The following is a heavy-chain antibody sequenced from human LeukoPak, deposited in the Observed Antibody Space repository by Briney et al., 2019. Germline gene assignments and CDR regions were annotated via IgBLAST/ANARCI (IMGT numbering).Heavy chain of an antibody. CDR3: ARSGGTGDYTIDY. CDR2: IQYDGGNK. D-gene: IGHD4-17*01. V-gene: IGHV3-33*08. CDR1: GFTFSNYA. Sequence: HPGGSLRLSCAASGFTFSNYAMSWVRQAPGKGLEWVTFIQYDGGNKYYADSVKGRFTISRDNAKNTLYLQMNSLRAEDTAVYYCARSGGTGDYTIDYWGQGTLVTVSS. J-gene: IGHJ4*02.